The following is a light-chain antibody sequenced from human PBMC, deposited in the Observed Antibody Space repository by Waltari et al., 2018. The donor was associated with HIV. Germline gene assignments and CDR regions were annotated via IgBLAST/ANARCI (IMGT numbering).Light chain of an antibody. CDR2: RDN. CDR3: AAWDDSLSGFVV. Sequence: QSVLTQPPSTSGTPGQRVTISCSGGISNIGSNYVYWYQGLPGTAPKLLIYRDNQRPSGVPARFSAPKSGTSASLAIRGLRSEDEADYYCAAWDDSLSGFVVFGGGTKLTVL. CDR1: ISNIGSNY. J-gene: IGLJ2*01. V-gene: IGLV1-47*01.